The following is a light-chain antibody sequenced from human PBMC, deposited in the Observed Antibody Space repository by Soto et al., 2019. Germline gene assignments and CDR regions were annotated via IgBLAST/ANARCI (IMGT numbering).Light chain of an antibody. CDR3: MQRLEFPLT. V-gene: IGKV2-40*01. Sequence: EIVMTQTPLSLPVTPGEPASISCRSSQSLLDRDDGNIYLDWYVQKPGQSPQLLIYTVSYRAPGVPEGLSGIGSGTDFTLQISRVEADDVGVYYCMQRLEFPLTFGGGPKVEIK. CDR2: TVS. CDR1: QSLLDRDDGNIY. J-gene: IGKJ4*01.